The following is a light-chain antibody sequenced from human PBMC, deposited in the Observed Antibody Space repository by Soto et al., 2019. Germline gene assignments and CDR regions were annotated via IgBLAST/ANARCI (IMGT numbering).Light chain of an antibody. J-gene: IGKJ4*01. CDR2: GAS. Sequence: IVMTQSPATLSVSPWERATLSCRASQSISSNLAWYQQRPGQAPRLLIYGASTRATGIPARFSGSGSGTEFILTISSLQSEDFAVYYCQQYHQWPLTFGGGTKVDIK. CDR1: QSISSN. V-gene: IGKV3-15*01. CDR3: QQYHQWPLT.